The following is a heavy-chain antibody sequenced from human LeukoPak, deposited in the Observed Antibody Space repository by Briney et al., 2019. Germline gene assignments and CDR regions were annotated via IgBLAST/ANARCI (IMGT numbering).Heavy chain of an antibody. Sequence: GGSLRLSCAASGFTFSSYSMNWVRQAPGKGLEWVSSISSSSSYIYYADSVKGRFTISRDNAKNSLYLQMNSLRAEDTAVFYFAREDGIRYFDWLSPDNWFDPWGQGTLVTVSS. J-gene: IGHJ5*02. D-gene: IGHD3-9*01. V-gene: IGHV3-21*01. CDR2: ISSSSSYI. CDR1: GFTFSSYS. CDR3: AREDGIRYFDWLSPDNWFDP.